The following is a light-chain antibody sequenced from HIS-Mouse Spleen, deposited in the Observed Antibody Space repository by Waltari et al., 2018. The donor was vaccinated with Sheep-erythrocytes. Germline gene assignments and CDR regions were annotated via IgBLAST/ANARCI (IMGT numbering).Light chain of an antibody. J-gene: IGLJ1*01. Sequence: SALTQPRSVSGSPGQSVTISCPGPSSDVGVFNYVSWYQQHPGKAPKLMIYDVSKRPSGVPDRFSGSKSGNTASLTISGLQAEDEADYYCCSYAGSYNHVFATGTKVTVL. CDR3: CSYAGSYNHV. CDR2: DVS. CDR1: SSDVGVFNY. V-gene: IGLV2-11*01.